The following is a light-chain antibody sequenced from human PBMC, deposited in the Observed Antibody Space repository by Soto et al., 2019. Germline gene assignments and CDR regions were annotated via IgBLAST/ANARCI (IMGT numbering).Light chain of an antibody. CDR3: QHYNSYSEA. CDR1: QTISSW. V-gene: IGKV1-5*03. CDR2: KAS. J-gene: IGKJ1*01. Sequence: DIQMTQSPSTLSGSVGDRVTITCRASQTISSWLAWYQQKPGKAPKLLIYKASTLKSGVPSRFSGSGSGTEFTLTTSSLQPDDFATYYCQHYNSYSEAFGQGTKV.